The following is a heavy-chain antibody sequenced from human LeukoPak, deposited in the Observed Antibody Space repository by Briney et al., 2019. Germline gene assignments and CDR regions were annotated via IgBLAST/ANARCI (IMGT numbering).Heavy chain of an antibody. CDR3: AKDPLIAAAGTVDY. V-gene: IGHV3-23*01. CDR2: ISGSGDTT. D-gene: IGHD6-13*01. Sequence: GGSLRLSCAASGFTFSSYAMSWVRQAPGKGLEWVSIISGSGDTTYYADSVKGRFTISRDNPKNTVYLQMNSLRAEDTAVYYCAKDPLIAAAGTVDYWGQGTLVTVSS. J-gene: IGHJ4*02. CDR1: GFTFSSYA.